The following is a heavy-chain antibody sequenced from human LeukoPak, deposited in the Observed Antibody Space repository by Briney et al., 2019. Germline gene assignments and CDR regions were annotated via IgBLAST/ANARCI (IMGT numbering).Heavy chain of an antibody. J-gene: IGHJ4*02. Sequence: GGSLRLSCAASGFTFSSYAMHWVRQAPGKGLEWVSSISSSKSYIFYADSVKGRFTISRDNAKNSLYLEMTSLRAEDTAVYYCASGSPAGDYWGQGTLVTVSS. V-gene: IGHV3-21*01. CDR1: GFTFSSYA. CDR3: ASGSPAGDY. CDR2: ISSSKSYI. D-gene: IGHD1-26*01.